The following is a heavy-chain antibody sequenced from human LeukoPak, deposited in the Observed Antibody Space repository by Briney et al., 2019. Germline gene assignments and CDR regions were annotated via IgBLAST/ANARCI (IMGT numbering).Heavy chain of an antibody. D-gene: IGHD3-3*01. CDR1: GGSFSGYY. CDR2: INHSGST. Sequence: KPSETLSLTCAVYGGSFSGYYWSWIRQPPGKGLEWIGEINHSGSTNYTPSLKSRVTISVDTSKNRFSLKLSSVPPAARALYYCARLFSGNYDFWSGYSHYFDYWGQGTLVTVSS. CDR3: ARLFSGNYDFWSGYSHYFDY. J-gene: IGHJ4*02. V-gene: IGHV4-34*01.